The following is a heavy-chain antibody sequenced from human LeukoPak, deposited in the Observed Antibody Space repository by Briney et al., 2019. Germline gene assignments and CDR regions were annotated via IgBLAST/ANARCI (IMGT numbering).Heavy chain of an antibody. D-gene: IGHD2-2*01. CDR3: VRDRPRDCSSDLCHFGFGY. J-gene: IGHJ4*01. CDR1: GGSISSDIFY. V-gene: IGHV4-61*02. Sequence: SETLSLTCTVSGGSISSDIFYWTWIRQPAGKGLEWIGRIYKRGSTNYNPSLKSRVTMSVDASRNELSLHLSSVTAAGTAVYYCVRDRPRDCSSDLCHFGFGYWGQGILVTVSS. CDR2: IYKRGST.